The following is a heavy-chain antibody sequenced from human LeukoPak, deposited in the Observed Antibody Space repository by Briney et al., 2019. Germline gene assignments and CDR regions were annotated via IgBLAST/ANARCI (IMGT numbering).Heavy chain of an antibody. CDR1: GGSISSGDYY. Sequence: SETLSLTCAVSGGSISSGDYYWSWIRQPPGKGLEWIGYIYYSGSTYYNPSLKSRVTISVDTSKNQFSLKLSSVTAADTAVYYCARSGWYGWWVYYYYGMDVWGQGTTVTVSS. CDR3: ARSGWYGWWVYYYYGMDV. J-gene: IGHJ6*02. CDR2: IYYSGST. V-gene: IGHV4-30-4*01. D-gene: IGHD6-19*01.